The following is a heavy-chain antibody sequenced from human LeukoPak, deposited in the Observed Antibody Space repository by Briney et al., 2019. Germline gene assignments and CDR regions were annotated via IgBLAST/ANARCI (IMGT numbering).Heavy chain of an antibody. J-gene: IGHJ4*02. Sequence: GGSLRLSCVASGFSVSSNYMNWVRQAPGKGLEWVSITYNVGTTYYTDSVKGRFTISRDNSKNTLYLQMNSLRADDTAVYYCARGYGSGSYYFWGQGTLVTVSS. CDR1: GFSVSSNY. V-gene: IGHV3-66*01. CDR3: ARGYGSGSYYF. D-gene: IGHD3-10*01. CDR2: TYNVGTT.